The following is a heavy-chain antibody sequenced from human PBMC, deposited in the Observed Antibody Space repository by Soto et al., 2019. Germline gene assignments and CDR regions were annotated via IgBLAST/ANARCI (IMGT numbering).Heavy chain of an antibody. CDR3: ARHGPSSSWYGDGGDY. V-gene: IGHV4-39*01. Sequence: SETLSLTCTVSGGSISSSSYYWGWIRQPPGKGLEWIGSIYYSGSTYYNPSLKSRVTISVDTSKNQFSLKLSSVTAADTAVYYCARHGPSSSWYGDGGDYWGQGTLVTVSS. D-gene: IGHD6-13*01. CDR1: GGSISSSSYY. CDR2: IYYSGST. J-gene: IGHJ4*02.